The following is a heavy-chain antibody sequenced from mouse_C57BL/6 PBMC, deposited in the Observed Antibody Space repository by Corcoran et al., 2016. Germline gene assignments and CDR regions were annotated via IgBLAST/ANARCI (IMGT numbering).Heavy chain of an antibody. J-gene: IGHJ2*01. V-gene: IGHV9-3*01. CDR1: GYTFSTYG. Sequence: QIQLVQSGPELKKPGETVKISCKASGYTFSTYGMSWVKQAPGKGLKWMGWINNYSGVPTYADDFKGRFAFSLETSASTAYLQINNLKNEDTATDLCARRLTVYFDYWGEGTTLTVSS. CDR3: ARRLTVYFDY. D-gene: IGHD2-2*01. CDR2: INNYSGVP.